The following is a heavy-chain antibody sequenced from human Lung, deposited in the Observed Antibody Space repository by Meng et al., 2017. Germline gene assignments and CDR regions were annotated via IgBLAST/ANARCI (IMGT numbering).Heavy chain of an antibody. CDR1: GYTFTSYA. D-gene: IGHD3-10*01. CDR2: INTNTGNP. CDR3: ASGWFGELFGYFDL. Sequence: QVQLFHFGAELKIPGASVKLYCKASGYTFTSYAMNWVRQAPGQGLEWMGWINTNTGNPTYAQGFTGRFVFSLDTSVSTAYLQISSLKAEDTAVYYCASGWFGELFGYFDLWDRGTLVTVSS. V-gene: IGHV7-4-1*02. J-gene: IGHJ2*01.